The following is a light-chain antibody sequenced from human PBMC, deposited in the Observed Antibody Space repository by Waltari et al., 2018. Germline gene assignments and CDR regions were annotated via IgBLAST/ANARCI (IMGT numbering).Light chain of an antibody. J-gene: IGKJ1*01. V-gene: IGKV1-5*03. CDR3: QQYNSYSRT. CDR2: KAS. CDR1: QSISSW. Sequence: DIQMTQSPSTLSASVGDRVTITCRASQSISSWLAWYQQKPGKAPKLLIYKASSLESVVPSRFSGSGSGTEFTRTISSLQPDDCATYYCQQYNSYSRTFGQGTKVEIK.